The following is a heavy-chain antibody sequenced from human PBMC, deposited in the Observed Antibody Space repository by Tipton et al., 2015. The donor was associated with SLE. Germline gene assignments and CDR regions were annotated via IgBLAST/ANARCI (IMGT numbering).Heavy chain of an antibody. V-gene: IGHV4-59*01. CDR1: GGSISGYY. CDR2: IYYSGSS. J-gene: IGHJ6*02. Sequence: TLSLTCAVSGGSISGYYWSWIRQPPGKGLEWIGYIYYSGSSNYNPSLKSRVTISVDTSKSQIFLKMSSVTAADTAVYYCARDSLNWGSYYHGMDVWGQGTTVTVSS. D-gene: IGHD3-16*01. CDR3: ARDSLNWGSYYHGMDV.